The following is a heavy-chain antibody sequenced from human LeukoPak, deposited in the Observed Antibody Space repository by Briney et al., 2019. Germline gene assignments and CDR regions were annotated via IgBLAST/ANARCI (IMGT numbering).Heavy chain of an antibody. V-gene: IGHV3-23*01. Sequence: GGSLRLSCAASGFTFSSYAMSWVRQAPGKGLEWVSAISGSGGSTYYADSVKGRFTISRDNSKNTLYLQMNSLRAEDTAVYYCAKSLPYCSGGSCAFDYWGQGTLVTVSP. J-gene: IGHJ4*02. CDR3: AKSLPYCSGGSCAFDY. D-gene: IGHD2-15*01. CDR2: ISGSGGST. CDR1: GFTFSSYA.